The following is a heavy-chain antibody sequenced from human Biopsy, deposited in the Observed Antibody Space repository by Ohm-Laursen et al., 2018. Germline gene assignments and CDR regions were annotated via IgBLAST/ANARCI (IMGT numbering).Heavy chain of an antibody. D-gene: IGHD5-12*01. Sequence: SLRLSCAASGFTFTHAWMSWVRQGPGKGLVWLGRIKSKSDGEATDYAAAVQGRFAISRDDSTNTFYLQMNSLKSEDTGVFYCTVDLGRGFHWGQGTLVTVSS. CDR3: TVDLGRGFH. V-gene: IGHV3-15*01. CDR1: GFTFTHAW. J-gene: IGHJ4*02. CDR2: IKSKSDGEAT.